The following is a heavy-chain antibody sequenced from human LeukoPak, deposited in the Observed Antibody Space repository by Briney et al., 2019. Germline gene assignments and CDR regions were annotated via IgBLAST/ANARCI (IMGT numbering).Heavy chain of an antibody. V-gene: IGHV6-1*01. J-gene: IGHJ4*02. CDR3: ARTRDLGPDY. CDR2: TYYRSKWYY. CDR1: GDSVSSSSAA. D-gene: IGHD1-26*01. Sequence: SQTLSLTCVISGDSVSSSSAAWNWIRQSPSRGLEWLGRTYYRSKWYYHYAVSMKSRITVNPDTSKNQFSLQLNSVTPEDTAVYYCARTRDLGPDYWGQGTLVTVSS.